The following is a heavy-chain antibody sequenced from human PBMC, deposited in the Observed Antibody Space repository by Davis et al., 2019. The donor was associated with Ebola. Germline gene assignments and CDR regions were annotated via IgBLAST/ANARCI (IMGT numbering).Heavy chain of an antibody. CDR2: IYYSGST. CDR3: ARSAAQYYFDSSAYYSTAGTDFDY. Sequence: MPSETLSLTCSVSGGSISNYYWSWIRQPPGKGLEWIGYIYYSGSTNYNPSLKSRVTISVDTSKNQFSLKLSSVTAADTAVYYCARSAAQYYFDSSAYYSTAGTDFDYWGQGTLVTVSS. J-gene: IGHJ4*02. V-gene: IGHV4-59*01. D-gene: IGHD3-22*01. CDR1: GGSISNYY.